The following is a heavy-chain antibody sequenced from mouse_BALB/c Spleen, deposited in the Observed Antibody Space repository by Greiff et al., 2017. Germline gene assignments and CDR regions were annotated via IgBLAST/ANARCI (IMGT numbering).Heavy chain of an antibody. CDR3: ARIRGSSYHYAMDY. J-gene: IGHJ4*01. CDR1: GFTFSSYG. Sequence: EVQRVESGGGLVQPGGSLKLSCAASGFTFSSYGMSWVRQTPDKRLELVATINSNGGSTYYPDSVKGRFTISRHNAKNTLYLQMSSLKSEDTAMYYCARIRGSSYHYAMDYWGQGTSVTVSS. V-gene: IGHV5-6-3*01. D-gene: IGHD1-1*01. CDR2: INSNGGST.